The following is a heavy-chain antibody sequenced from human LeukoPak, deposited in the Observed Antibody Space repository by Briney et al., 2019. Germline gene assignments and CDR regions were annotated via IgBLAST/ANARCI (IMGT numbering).Heavy chain of an antibody. J-gene: IGHJ6*02. D-gene: IGHD1-26*01. Sequence: PGGSLRLSCAASGFTSSSYAMSWVRQAPGKGLEWVSAISGSGGSTYYADSVKGRFTISRDNSKNTLYLQMNSLRAEDTAVYYCANSRVGATDYGMDVWGQGTTVTVSS. CDR3: ANSRVGATDYGMDV. CDR2: ISGSGGST. CDR1: GFTSSSYA. V-gene: IGHV3-23*01.